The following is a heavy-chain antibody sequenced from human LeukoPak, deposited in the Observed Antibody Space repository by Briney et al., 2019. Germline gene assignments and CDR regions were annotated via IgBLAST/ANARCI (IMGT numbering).Heavy chain of an antibody. V-gene: IGHV3-23*01. J-gene: IGHJ4*02. CDR2: ISGSGGSP. Sequence: GGSLRLSCAASGFTFSYYGMSWVRQAPGKGLEWVSAISGSGGSPYYADSVKGRFTISRDNSKTALYLQMNSLRAEDTAVYYCARGEGTGNGLRFWGQGTLVTVSS. D-gene: IGHD1-1*01. CDR1: GFTFSYYG. CDR3: ARGEGTGNGLRF.